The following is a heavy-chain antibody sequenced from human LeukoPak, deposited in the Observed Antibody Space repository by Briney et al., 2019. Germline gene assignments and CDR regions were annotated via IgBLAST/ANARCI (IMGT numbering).Heavy chain of an antibody. CDR2: IYTSGST. D-gene: IGHD2-2*01. Sequence: PSETLSLTCTVSGGSISSSSYYWGWIRQPPGKGLEWIGYIYTSGSTNYNPSLKSRVTISVDTSKNQFSLKLSSVTAADTAVYYCASQVPAPEGYFDLWGRGTLVTVSS. V-gene: IGHV4-61*05. CDR1: GGSISSSSYY. CDR3: ASQVPAPEGYFDL. J-gene: IGHJ2*01.